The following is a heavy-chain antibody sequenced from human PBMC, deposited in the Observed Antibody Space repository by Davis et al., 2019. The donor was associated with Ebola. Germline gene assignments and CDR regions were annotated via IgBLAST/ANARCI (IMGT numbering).Heavy chain of an antibody. J-gene: IGHJ3*02. CDR2: INPYNGNT. V-gene: IGHV1-18*04. CDR1: GYTFTNYY. Sequence: ASVKVSCKASGYTFTNYYMYWVRQAPGQGLEWMGWINPYNGNTDYAQNFQGRVTVTTDTSTSTAYMELRSLRSDDTAVYFCARSSIVGTTTTASDIWGQRTMVTVSS. CDR3: ARSSIVGTTTTASDI. D-gene: IGHD1-26*01.